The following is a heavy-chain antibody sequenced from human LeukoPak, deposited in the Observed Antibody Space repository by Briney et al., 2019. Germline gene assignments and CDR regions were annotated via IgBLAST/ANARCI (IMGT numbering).Heavy chain of an antibody. V-gene: IGHV4-31*03. CDR2: IYYSGST. CDR3: ARDGLYCGGDCYRNAFDI. Sequence: SQTLSLTCTVSGGSISSGGYYWRWTPQHPGTGLEWIGYIYYSGSTYYNPSLKSRVTISVDTSKNQFSLKLSSVTAADTAVYYCARDGLYCGGDCYRNAFDIWGQGTMVTVSS. CDR1: GGSISSGGYY. D-gene: IGHD2-21*02. J-gene: IGHJ3*02.